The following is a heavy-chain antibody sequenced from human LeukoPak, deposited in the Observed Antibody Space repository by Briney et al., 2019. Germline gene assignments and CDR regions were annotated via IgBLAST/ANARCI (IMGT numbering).Heavy chain of an antibody. CDR1: GFTFRFYA. J-gene: IGHJ4*02. D-gene: IGHD1-26*01. CDR3: AKSGSYRFDD. CDR2: MSAGGTST. V-gene: IGHV3-23*01. Sequence: GGSLKLSCVASGFTFRFYAMSWVRQAPGKGLEWVSGMSAGGTSTYYADSVKGRFTISRDNAKNSLYLQMNSLRDEDTAVYYCAKSGSYRFDDWGQGTLVTVSS.